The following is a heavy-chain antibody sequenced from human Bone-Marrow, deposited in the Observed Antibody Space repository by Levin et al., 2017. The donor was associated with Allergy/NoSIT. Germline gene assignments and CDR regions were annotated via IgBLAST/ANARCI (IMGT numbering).Heavy chain of an antibody. D-gene: IGHD3-10*01. Sequence: SGPTLVKPTETLTLTCTVSGFSLSHARMGVSWIRQPPGKALEWLAHIFSNDEKSYSTSLKSRLTISKDTSKSQVVLTMTNMDPVDTATYYCARMDRRNCYYYGSGSYYNVPIGDYFDYWGQGTLVTVSS. CDR1: GFSLSHARMG. V-gene: IGHV2-26*01. CDR2: IFSNDEK. CDR3: ARMDRRNCYYYGSGSYYNVPIGDYFDY. J-gene: IGHJ4*02.